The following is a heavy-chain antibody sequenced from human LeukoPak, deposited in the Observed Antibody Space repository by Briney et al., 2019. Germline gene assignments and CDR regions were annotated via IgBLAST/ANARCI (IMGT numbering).Heavy chain of an antibody. CDR3: AKEAIRLAVAGTAYNWFDP. J-gene: IGHJ5*02. D-gene: IGHD6-19*01. V-gene: IGHV3-30*04. CDR2: ISYDGSNK. CDR1: GFIFSSYA. Sequence: GGSLRLSCAASGFIFSSYAMHWVRQAPGKGLEWVAVISYDGSNKYYADSVKGRFTISRDNSKNTLYLQMNSLRAEDTAVYYCAKEAIRLAVAGTAYNWFDPWGQGTLVTVSS.